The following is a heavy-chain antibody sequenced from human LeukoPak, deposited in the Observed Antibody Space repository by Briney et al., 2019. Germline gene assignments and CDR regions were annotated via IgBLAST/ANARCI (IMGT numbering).Heavy chain of an antibody. Sequence: PGGSLRLSYAAYGFTFSSYAMSWVRQAPGRGLEWVAAISGSGGSTYYADSVKGRFTISRDNSKNTLFLQTNSLRADDTAIYYCAKNLESYGDSSTEYWGQGTLVTVSS. J-gene: IGHJ4*02. CDR2: ISGSGGST. D-gene: IGHD4-17*01. CDR3: AKNLESYGDSSTEY. CDR1: GFTFSSYA. V-gene: IGHV3-23*01.